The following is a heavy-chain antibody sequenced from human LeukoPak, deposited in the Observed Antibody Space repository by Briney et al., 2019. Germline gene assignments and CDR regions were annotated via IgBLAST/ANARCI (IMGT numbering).Heavy chain of an antibody. CDR1: GFTFSSYS. J-gene: IGHJ4*02. V-gene: IGHV3-21*04. CDR2: ISSSSSYI. D-gene: IGHD3-10*01. Sequence: GGSLRLSCAASGFTFSSYSMNWVRQAPGKGLEWVSSISSSSSYIYYADSVKGRFTISRDNAKNSLYLQMNSLRTEDTAVYYCARTKSENAYGQHHGLDNWGQGILVTVSS. CDR3: ARTKSENAYGQHHGLDN.